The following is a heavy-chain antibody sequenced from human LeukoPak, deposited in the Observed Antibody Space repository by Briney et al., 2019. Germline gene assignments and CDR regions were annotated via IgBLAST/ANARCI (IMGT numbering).Heavy chain of an antibody. CDR2: IGPDGGDR. D-gene: IGHD3-22*01. Sequence: PGGSLRLSCAASGFSFSGYGMHWVRQVPVKGLEWVAFIGPDGGDRYYAGSVKGRFTISRDDAKKTVDLQTNNVRPEDTAVYYCAGGLHHYDRSLDYWGRGTLVTVSS. J-gene: IGHJ4*02. CDR1: GFSFSGYG. V-gene: IGHV3-30*02. CDR3: AGGLHHYDRSLDY.